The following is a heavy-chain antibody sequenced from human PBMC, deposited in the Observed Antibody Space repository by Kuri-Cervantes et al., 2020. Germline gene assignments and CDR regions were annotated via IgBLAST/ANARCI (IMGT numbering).Heavy chain of an antibody. J-gene: IGHJ5*02. CDR2: IKQDGSEK. CDR3: VGGFGDLRWFDP. Sequence: GESLKISCAASGLTFSSYWMSWVRQAPGKGLEWVANIKQDGSEKYYVDSVKGRFTISRDNAKNSLYLQMNSLRAEDTAVYYCVGGFGDLRWFDPWGQGTLVTVSS. CDR1: GLTFSSYW. V-gene: IGHV3-7*02. D-gene: IGHD3-10*01.